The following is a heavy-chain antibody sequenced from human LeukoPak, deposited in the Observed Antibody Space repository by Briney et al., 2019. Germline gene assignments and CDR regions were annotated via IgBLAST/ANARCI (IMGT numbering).Heavy chain of an antibody. CDR3: ARDSYSSPFHYYYYYMDV. CDR2: ISAYNGNT. J-gene: IGHJ6*03. CDR1: GYTFTSYG. Sequence: ASVKVSCKASGYTFTSYGSSWVRQAPGQGLEWMGWISAYNGNTNYAQKLQGRVTMTTDTSTSTAYMELRSLRSDDTAVYYCARDSYSSPFHYYYYYMDVWGKGTTVTVSS. V-gene: IGHV1-18*01. D-gene: IGHD6-13*01.